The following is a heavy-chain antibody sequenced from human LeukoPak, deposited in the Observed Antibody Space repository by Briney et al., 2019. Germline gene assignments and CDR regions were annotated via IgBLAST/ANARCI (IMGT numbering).Heavy chain of an antibody. D-gene: IGHD1-1*01. CDR3: ARDLDDAFDI. CDR2: INPKAGST. V-gene: IGHV1-2*02. J-gene: IGHJ3*02. Sequence: ASVKVSCKASGYTFTDYYIHWVRQAPVQGLEWMGWINPKAGSTNYPQKFQGRVTMTRDTSISTVNMELSRLRSDDTAVYFCARDLDDAFDIWGQGTVVTVSS. CDR1: GYTFTDYY.